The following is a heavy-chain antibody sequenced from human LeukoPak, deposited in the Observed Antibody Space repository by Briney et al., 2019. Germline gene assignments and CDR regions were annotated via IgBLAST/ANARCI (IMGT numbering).Heavy chain of an antibody. D-gene: IGHD6-6*01. V-gene: IGHV4-59*12. J-gene: IGHJ4*02. CDR1: GGSISSYY. Sequence: SETLSLTCTVSGGSISSYYWSWIRQPPGKGLEWIGYIYYSGSTNYNPSLKSRVTISVDTSKNQFSLKLSSVTAADTAVYYCAREYSSSSIDYWGQGTLVTVSS. CDR3: AREYSSSSIDY. CDR2: IYYSGST.